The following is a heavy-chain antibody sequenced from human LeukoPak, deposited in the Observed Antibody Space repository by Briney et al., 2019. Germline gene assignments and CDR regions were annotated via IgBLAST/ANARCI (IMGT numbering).Heavy chain of an antibody. CDR1: GYSVSDYY. V-gene: IGHV1-2*02. CDR3: ARVRGNSCDY. D-gene: IGHD3-10*01. J-gene: IGHJ4*02. CDR2: IRGDTGDT. Sequence: ASVTVSCKTSGYSVSDYYMHWVRQAPGQGLEWMGWIRGDTGDTDSPQKFQGRVTMTRDTSTNTAYMELSRLRYDDTAMYFCARVRGNSCDYWGQGTPVTVSS.